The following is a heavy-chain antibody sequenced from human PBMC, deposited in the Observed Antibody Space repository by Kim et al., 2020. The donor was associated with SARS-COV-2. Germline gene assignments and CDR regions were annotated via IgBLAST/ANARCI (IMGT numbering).Heavy chain of an antibody. CDR3: ARSTVSAFDY. D-gene: IGHD4-17*01. V-gene: IGHV4-59*01. CDR1: GGSISSYY. Sequence: SETLSLTCTVSGGSISSYYWSWIRQPPGKGLEWIGYIYYSGSTNYNPSLKSRVTISVDTSKNQFSLKLSSVTAADTAVYYCARSTVSAFDYWGQGTLVTVSS. CDR2: IYYSGST. J-gene: IGHJ4*02.